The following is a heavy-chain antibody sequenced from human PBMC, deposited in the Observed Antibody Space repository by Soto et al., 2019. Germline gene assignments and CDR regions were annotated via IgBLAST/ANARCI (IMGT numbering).Heavy chain of an antibody. Sequence: QEQLVESGGGVVQPGTSLRLSCTASGFSFSTYAMYWVRQAPGKGLEWVAIISYDGSNAQYADSVKGRFTVARDNSKKKLYLKMQGLRGEETVFFLCGRDGGGFGKLLLNSYVAFYLGGQGKLVTVSS. CDR1: GFSFSTYA. CDR3: GRDGGGFGKLLLNSYVAFYL. D-gene: IGHD3-10*01. J-gene: IGHJ3*01. V-gene: IGHV3-30*04. CDR2: ISYDGSNA.